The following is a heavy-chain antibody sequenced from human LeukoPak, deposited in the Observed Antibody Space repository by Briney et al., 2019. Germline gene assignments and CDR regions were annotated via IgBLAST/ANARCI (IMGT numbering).Heavy chain of an antibody. J-gene: IGHJ6*04. Sequence: GDSLRLSCAASGFTFSSYEMNWVRQAPGKGLQWVSYISSSGSTIYYADSVKGRFTISRDNAKNSLYLQMNSLRAEDTAVYYCAELGITMIGGVWGKGTTVTISS. CDR3: AELGITMIGGV. CDR1: GFTFSSYE. V-gene: IGHV3-48*03. CDR2: ISSSGSTI. D-gene: IGHD3-10*02.